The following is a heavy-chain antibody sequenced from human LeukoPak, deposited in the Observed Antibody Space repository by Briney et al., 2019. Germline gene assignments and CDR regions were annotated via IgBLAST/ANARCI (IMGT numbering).Heavy chain of an antibody. J-gene: IGHJ4*02. CDR3: ARIQGSSWIDY. D-gene: IGHD6-13*01. Sequence: QTLSLTCTVSGGSISSGGYYWSWIRQHPGKALEWLALIDWDDDQYYSTSLKTRLTISKDTSKNQVVLTMTNMDPVDTATYYCARIQGSSWIDYWGQGTLVTVSS. CDR2: IDWDDDQ. CDR1: GGSISSGGYY. V-gene: IGHV2-70*01.